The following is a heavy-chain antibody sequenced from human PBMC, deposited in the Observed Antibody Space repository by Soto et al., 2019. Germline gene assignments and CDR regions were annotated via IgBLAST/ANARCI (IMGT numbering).Heavy chain of an antibody. D-gene: IGHD5-12*01. CDR3: ARSSRGYSGYDPGSYFDY. V-gene: IGHV1-18*01. J-gene: IGHJ4*02. CDR1: GYTFTSYG. CDR2: ISAYNGNT. Sequence: ASVKVSCKASGYTFTSYGISWVRQAPGQGLEWMGWISAYNGNTNYAQKLQGRVTMTTDTSTSTAYMELRSLRSDDTAVYYCARSSRGYSGYDPGSYFDYWGQGTLVTVS.